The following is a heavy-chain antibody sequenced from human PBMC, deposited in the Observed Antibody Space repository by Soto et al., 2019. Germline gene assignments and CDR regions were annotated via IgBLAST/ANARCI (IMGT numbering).Heavy chain of an antibody. D-gene: IGHD1-1*01. J-gene: IGHJ4*02. Sequence: QVHLVQSGAEVKKPGASVKVSCQASGYAFTTYGITWVRQAPGQGLEWMGWISAHNGNTNYAQKLPGRVTVTRDTSTSTAYMELRSLRSDVTAVYYCARGRYGDYWGQGALVTVSS. CDR1: GYAFTTYG. V-gene: IGHV1-18*01. CDR2: ISAHNGNT. CDR3: ARGRYGDY.